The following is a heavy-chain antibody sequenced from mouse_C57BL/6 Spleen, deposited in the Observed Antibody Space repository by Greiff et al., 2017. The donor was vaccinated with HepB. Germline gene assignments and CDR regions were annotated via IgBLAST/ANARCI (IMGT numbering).Heavy chain of an antibody. J-gene: IGHJ1*03. CDR3: ASFTTVVVYWYFDV. CDR1: GYAFSSSW. V-gene: IGHV1-82*01. D-gene: IGHD1-1*01. CDR2: IYPGDGDT. Sequence: VKLMESGPELVKPGASVKISCKASGYAFSSSWMNWVKQRPGKGLEWIGRIYPGDGDTNYNGKFMGKATLTADKSSSTAYMQLSSLTSEDSAVYFCASFTTVVVYWYFDVWGTGTTVTVSS.